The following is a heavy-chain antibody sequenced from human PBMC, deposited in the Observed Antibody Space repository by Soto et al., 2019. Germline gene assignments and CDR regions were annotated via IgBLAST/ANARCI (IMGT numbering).Heavy chain of an antibody. CDR2: IIPIFGTA. CDR1: RVAIGKSI. J-gene: IGHJ6*02. CDR3: AKVRYSRPMGCYYGMDV. D-gene: IGHD1-26*01. V-gene: IGHV1-69*01. Sequence: VSWDACRVAIGKSIGSWVRQDKGIGLEWVGGIIPIFGTANYAQKFQGRVTITADESTSTSYMEVNNLRSEDTAVYYCAKVRYSRPMGCYYGMDVCGQAPTVTVSS.